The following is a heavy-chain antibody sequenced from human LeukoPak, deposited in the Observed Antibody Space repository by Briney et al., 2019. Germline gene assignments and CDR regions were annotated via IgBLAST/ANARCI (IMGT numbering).Heavy chain of an antibody. Sequence: GGSLRLSCAASGFTFSSYAISWVRQAPGKGLEWVSGISDSGDTTYYADSVKGRFTIFRDNSKNTLYLQMNSLRAEDTAVYYCAKEDKYGTYRYNLFDYWGQGTLVTVSS. V-gene: IGHV3-23*01. CDR2: ISDSGDTT. CDR1: GFTFSSYA. D-gene: IGHD3-16*02. J-gene: IGHJ4*02. CDR3: AKEDKYGTYRYNLFDY.